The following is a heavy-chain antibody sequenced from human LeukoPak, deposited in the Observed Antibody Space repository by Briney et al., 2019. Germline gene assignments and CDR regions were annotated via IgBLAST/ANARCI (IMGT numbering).Heavy chain of an antibody. CDR3: AASDGEQQLAL. CDR1: GFTFDDYA. D-gene: IGHD6-13*01. V-gene: IGHV3-9*01. Sequence: GRSLRLSCAASGFTFDDYAMHWVRQAPGKGLEWVSGISWNSGSIGYADSVKGRFTISRDDSKNSLYLQMNSLRSEDSAFYYCAASDGEQQLALWGQGTLVTVSS. CDR2: ISWNSGSI. J-gene: IGHJ4*02.